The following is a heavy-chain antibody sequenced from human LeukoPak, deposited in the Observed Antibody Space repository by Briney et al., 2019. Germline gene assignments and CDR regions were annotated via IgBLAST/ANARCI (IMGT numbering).Heavy chain of an antibody. Sequence: PSETLSLTCTVSGGSISGDHWNCIRQPPGKGLEWIGYIYYSGNTNYNPSLKSRVTISVDTSKNQFSLKLSSVTAADTAVYYCARRNDFDIWGQGTMVTVSS. CDR2: IYYSGNT. J-gene: IGHJ3*02. CDR1: GGSISGDH. V-gene: IGHV4-59*08. CDR3: ARRNDFDI.